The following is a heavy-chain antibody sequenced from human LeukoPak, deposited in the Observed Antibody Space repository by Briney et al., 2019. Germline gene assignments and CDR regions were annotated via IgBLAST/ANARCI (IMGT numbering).Heavy chain of an antibody. V-gene: IGHV3-23*01. J-gene: IGHJ4*02. CDR2: IRGGGVST. Sequence: PGGSLRLSCEASGFTFKNYDMTWVRQAPGKVLEWVSGIRGGGVSTSYADSVKGRFTISRDNSKNMLYLFMNNLRAEDTAVYYCALLGGKLLWRIDYWGQGTRVTVSS. D-gene: IGHD3-10*01. CDR3: ALLGGKLLWRIDY. CDR1: GFTFKNYD.